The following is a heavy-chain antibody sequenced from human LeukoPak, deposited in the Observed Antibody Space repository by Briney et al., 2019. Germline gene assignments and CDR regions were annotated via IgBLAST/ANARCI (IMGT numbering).Heavy chain of an antibody. CDR2: IIPIFGTA. J-gene: IGHJ6*03. CDR1: GGTFSSYA. V-gene: IGHV1-69*13. D-gene: IGHD6-6*01. CDR3: ARTNSPGQLRSMDV. Sequence: GASVKVSCKASGGTFSSYAISWVRQAPGQGVEWVGGIIPIFGTANYAQKFQGRVTITADESTSTAYMELSSLRSEDTAIYYCARTNSPGQLRSMDVWGKGTTVTVSS.